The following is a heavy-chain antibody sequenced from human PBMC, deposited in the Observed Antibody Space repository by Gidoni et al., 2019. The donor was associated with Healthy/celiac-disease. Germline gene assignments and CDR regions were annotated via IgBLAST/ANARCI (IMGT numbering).Heavy chain of an antibody. CDR2: TRNKANSYTT. CDR3: ARDRTYYDFWSGYYDYGMDV. J-gene: IGHJ6*02. CDR1: GFTFSDHY. Sequence: EVQRVESGGGLVQPGGSLRLSCDASGFTFSDHYMDWVRQAPGKGLEWVGRTRNKANSYTTEYAASVKGRFTISRDDSKNSLYLQMNSLKTEDTAVYYCARDRTYYDFWSGYYDYGMDVWGQGTTVTVSS. D-gene: IGHD3-3*01. V-gene: IGHV3-72*01.